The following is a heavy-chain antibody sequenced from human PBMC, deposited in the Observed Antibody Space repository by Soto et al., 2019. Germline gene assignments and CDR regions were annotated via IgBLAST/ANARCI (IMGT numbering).Heavy chain of an antibody. V-gene: IGHV3-48*02. CDR2: INSGSSTI. D-gene: IGHD5-12*01. CDR1: GFTFRSYA. J-gene: IGHJ4*02. Sequence: EVQLVESGGGLVQPGGSLRLSCAASGFTFRSYAMNWVRQAPGKGLEWVSYINSGSSTIYYADSAKGRFSISRDNAKKSLYLHMNSLRDEDTAVYFCVRDTGYTGYDLEYWGQGALVTVSS. CDR3: VRDTGYTGYDLEY.